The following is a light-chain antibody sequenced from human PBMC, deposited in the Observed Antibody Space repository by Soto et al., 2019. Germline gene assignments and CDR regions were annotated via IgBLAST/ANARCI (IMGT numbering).Light chain of an antibody. CDR3: SSYTSTSTLYV. CDR2: EVS. V-gene: IGLV2-14*01. J-gene: IGLJ1*01. CDR1: SSDVGGYNY. Sequence: QSALTQPASVSGSPGQSITISCTGTSSDVGGYNYVSWYQQHPGKTPKLMIYEVSNRPSGVSNRFSGSKSGNTASLTISGLQAEDESDYYCSSYTSTSTLYVFGSGTKFTV.